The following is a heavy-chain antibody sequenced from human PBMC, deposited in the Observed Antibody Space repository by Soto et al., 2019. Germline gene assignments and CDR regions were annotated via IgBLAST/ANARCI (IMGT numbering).Heavy chain of an antibody. Sequence: QVQLVQSGAEVKKPGASVKVSCKASGYTFTTYGISWVRQAPGQGLEWMGWISAYNGNTNYAQKLQGRVTMTTDTTTSTAYMELTRLSSDDTAVYFCARDHGYCVGGPGSTRYWGQGALVTVSS. D-gene: IGHD2-15*01. J-gene: IGHJ4*02. CDR1: GYTFTTYG. V-gene: IGHV1-18*01. CDR3: ARDHGYCVGGPGSTRY. CDR2: ISAYNGNT.